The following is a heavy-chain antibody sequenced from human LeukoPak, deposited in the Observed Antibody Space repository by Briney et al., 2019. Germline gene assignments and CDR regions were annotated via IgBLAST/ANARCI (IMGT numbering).Heavy chain of an antibody. V-gene: IGHV4-39*01. D-gene: IGHD1-26*01. J-gene: IGHJ4*02. CDR3: ARRGVGAAGYFDN. Sequence: SETLSLTCIVSGGSISSSSYYWSWIRQPPGKGLEWIGSTNYSGNTYYNPSLKSRVIMSVDTSKNQFSLKLSSVTAADTAVYYCARRGVGAAGYFDNWGQGTLVTVSS. CDR2: TNYSGNT. CDR1: GGSISSSSYY.